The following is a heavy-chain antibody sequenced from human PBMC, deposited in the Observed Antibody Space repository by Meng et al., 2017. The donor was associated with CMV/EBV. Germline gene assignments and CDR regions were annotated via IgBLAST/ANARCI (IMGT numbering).Heavy chain of an antibody. CDR1: GGSFSGYY. CDR3: ARMCYYDSSGYYYEGAYYFDY. Sequence: SETLSLTCAVYGGSFSGYYWSWIRQPPGKGLEWIGEINHSGSTNYNPSLKSRVTISVDTSKNQFSLKLSSVTAADTAVYYCARMCYYDSSGYYYEGAYYFDYWGQGTLVTVSS. V-gene: IGHV4-34*01. D-gene: IGHD3-22*01. J-gene: IGHJ4*02. CDR2: INHSGST.